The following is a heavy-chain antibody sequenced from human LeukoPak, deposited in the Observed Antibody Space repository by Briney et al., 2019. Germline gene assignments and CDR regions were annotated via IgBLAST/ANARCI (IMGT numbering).Heavy chain of an antibody. Sequence: ASVKVSCKALGYTFRNFYIHWVRQAPGKGFEWMGWINADSGSTQYVQKFQGRVTMTRDTSTSTVYMELDRLSSDDTAMYYCARAMSGDVFDYWGHGTLVVVSS. J-gene: IGHJ4*01. D-gene: IGHD3-10*01. V-gene: IGHV1-2*02. CDR3: ARAMSGDVFDY. CDR2: INADSGST. CDR1: GYTFRNFY.